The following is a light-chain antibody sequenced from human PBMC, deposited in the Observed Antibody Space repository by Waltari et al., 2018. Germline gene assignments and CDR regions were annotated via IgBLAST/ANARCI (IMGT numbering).Light chain of an antibody. Sequence: DIQMTQSPSSLSASVGDRVTITCRARQAIRIDLGWFQQKPGKAPKRLLHGASSLQSGVPSRFSGSGSGTEFTLTINSLQPEDFATYYCLQHNNYPLTFGGGTKVEI. CDR2: GAS. CDR3: LQHNNYPLT. V-gene: IGKV1-17*01. J-gene: IGKJ4*01. CDR1: QAIRID.